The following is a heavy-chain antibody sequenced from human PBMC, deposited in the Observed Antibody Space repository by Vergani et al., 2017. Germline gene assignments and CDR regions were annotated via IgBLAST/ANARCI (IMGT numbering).Heavy chain of an antibody. CDR1: GVSLQSGSFY. V-gene: IGHV4-61*02. Sequence: QVQLHESGPGLVKPSETLSLICSVSGVSLQSGSFYWTWIRQTAERRLEWMGRVYPSGATNYNPSLNGRVTIFVDKSKNLLSLRLNSVTAADPPVHYCARGETRTDWFDPWGQGTLVTVSS. D-gene: IGHD3/OR15-3a*01. CDR3: ARGETRTDWFDP. J-gene: IGHJ5*02. CDR2: VYPSGAT.